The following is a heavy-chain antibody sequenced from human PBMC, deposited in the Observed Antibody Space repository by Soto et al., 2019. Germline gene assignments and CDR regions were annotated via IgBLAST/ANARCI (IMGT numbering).Heavy chain of an antibody. V-gene: IGHV3-23*01. CDR1: GFTFSSYA. D-gene: IGHD2-2*01. CDR3: ASSALGYCSSTSCYPYNWFDP. J-gene: IGHJ5*02. CDR2: ISGSGGST. Sequence: GGSLRLSCAASGFTFSSYAMSWVRQAPGKGLEWVSAISGSGGSTYYADSVKGRCTISRDNSKNTLYLQMNSLRAEDTAVYYCASSALGYCSSTSCYPYNWFDPWGQGTLVTVS.